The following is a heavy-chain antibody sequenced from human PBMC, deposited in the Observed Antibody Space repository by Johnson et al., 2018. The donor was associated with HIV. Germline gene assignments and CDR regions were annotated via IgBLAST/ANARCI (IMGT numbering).Heavy chain of an antibody. Sequence: VQLVEPGGGLVQPGGSLTLSCAASGITISRNWMHWVRQAPGKGPVWVSRINSDGSSTNYADSVKGRFSISRDNDENTLFLQMNSLSAEDTALYFCAKYRMAGPGATGPFDIWGQGTVVTVSS. CDR2: INSDGSST. D-gene: IGHD6-13*01. V-gene: IGHV3-74*01. CDR1: GITISRNW. J-gene: IGHJ3*02. CDR3: AKYRMAGPGATGPFDI.